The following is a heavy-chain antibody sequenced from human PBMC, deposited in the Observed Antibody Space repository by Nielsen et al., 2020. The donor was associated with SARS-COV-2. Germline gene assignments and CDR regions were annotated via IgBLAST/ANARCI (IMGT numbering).Heavy chain of an antibody. CDR1: GGSISSSSYY. V-gene: IGHV4-39*01. CDR2: IYYSGST. Sequence: LRLSCTVSGGSISSSSYYWGWIRQPPGKGLEWIGSIYYSGSTYYNPSLKSRVTISVDTSKNQFSLKLSSVTAADTAVYYCARGGGYSYGALDYWGQGTLVTVSS. D-gene: IGHD5-18*01. J-gene: IGHJ4*02. CDR3: ARGGGYSYGALDY.